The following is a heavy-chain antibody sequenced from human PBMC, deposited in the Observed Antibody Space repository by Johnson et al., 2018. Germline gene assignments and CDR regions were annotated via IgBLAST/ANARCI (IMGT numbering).Heavy chain of an antibody. Sequence: VQLVESGGGLVQXGGSLRLXCAASGFTFSSYAMSWVRQAPGKGLEWVSAISGSGGSTYYADSVKGRFTISRDNAKNSLYLQMNSLRAEDTAVYYCARIGFMNYYYYYMDVWGKGTTVTVSS. CDR2: ISGSGGST. J-gene: IGHJ6*03. CDR1: GFTFSSYA. V-gene: IGHV3-23*04. CDR3: ARIGFMNYYYYYMDV. D-gene: IGHD3-16*01.